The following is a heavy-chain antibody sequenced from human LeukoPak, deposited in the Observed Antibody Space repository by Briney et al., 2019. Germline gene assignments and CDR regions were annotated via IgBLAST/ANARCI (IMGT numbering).Heavy chain of an antibody. CDR3: ARDMVIMRANWFDP. V-gene: IGHV4-59*12. Sequence: SETLSLTCTVSGGSISSYYWSWIRQPPGKGLEWIGSIYYSGSTYYNPSLKSRVTISVDTSKNQFSLKLSSVTAADTAAYYCARDMVIMRANWFDPWGQGTLVTVSS. CDR2: IYYSGST. J-gene: IGHJ5*02. D-gene: IGHD3-3*01. CDR1: GGSISSYY.